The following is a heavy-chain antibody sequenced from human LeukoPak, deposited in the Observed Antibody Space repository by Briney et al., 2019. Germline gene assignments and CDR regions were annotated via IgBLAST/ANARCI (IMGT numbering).Heavy chain of an antibody. CDR3: ARAYYDFWSGYAYYFDY. V-gene: IGHV4-39*07. D-gene: IGHD3-3*01. Sequence: SETLSLTCTVSGGSISSSSYYWGWIRQPPGKGLEWIGSIYYSGSTYYNPSLKSRVTISVDTSKNQFSLKLSSVTAADTAAYYCARAYYDFWSGYAYYFDYWGQGTLVTVSS. J-gene: IGHJ4*02. CDR1: GGSISSSSYY. CDR2: IYYSGST.